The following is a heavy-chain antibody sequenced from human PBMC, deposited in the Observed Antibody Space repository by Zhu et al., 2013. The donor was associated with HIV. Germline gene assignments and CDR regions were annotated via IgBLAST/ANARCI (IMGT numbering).Heavy chain of an antibody. CDR3: ARWARTIAARRGGWFDP. CDR2: IIPIFGTA. J-gene: IGHJ5*02. Sequence: QVQLVQSGTEVKKPGSSVKVSCKASGGIFTNFAISWVRQAPGQGLEWMGGIIPIFGTANYAQKFQGRVTITADESTSTAYMELSSLRSEDTAVYYCARWARTIAARRGGWFDPGAREPWSPSPQ. D-gene: IGHD6-6*01. CDR1: GGIFTNFA. V-gene: IGHV1-69*01.